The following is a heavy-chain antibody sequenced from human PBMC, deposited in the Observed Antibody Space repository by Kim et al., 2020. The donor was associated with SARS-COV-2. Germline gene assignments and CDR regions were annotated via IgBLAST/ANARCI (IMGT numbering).Heavy chain of an antibody. J-gene: IGHJ6*02. Sequence: GGSLRLSCAASGFTFSSYAMSWVRQAPGKGLEWVSTISGSGDSTYYADSVKGRFTISRDNSKNTLYLQMNSLRAEATAVYYCAKMQWLVQGESRYYYGMDVWGQGTTVTVSS. CDR1: GFTFSSYA. CDR2: ISGSGDST. CDR3: AKMQWLVQGESRYYYGMDV. D-gene: IGHD6-19*01. V-gene: IGHV3-23*01.